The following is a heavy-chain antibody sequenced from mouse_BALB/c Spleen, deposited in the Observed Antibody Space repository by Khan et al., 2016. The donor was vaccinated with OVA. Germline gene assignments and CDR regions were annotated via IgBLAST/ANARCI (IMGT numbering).Heavy chain of an antibody. CDR1: GFTFSSYG. Sequence: DVQLQESGGGLVQPGGSLKLSCAASGFTFSSYGMSWVRQTPDKRLELVATINSNGGSTYYPDSVKGRFTISRDNAKNTLYLQMSSLKSEDTAMYYCARMARTINWGQGTTLTVSS. CDR2: INSNGGST. CDR3: ARMARTIN. V-gene: IGHV5-6-3*01. J-gene: IGHJ2*01.